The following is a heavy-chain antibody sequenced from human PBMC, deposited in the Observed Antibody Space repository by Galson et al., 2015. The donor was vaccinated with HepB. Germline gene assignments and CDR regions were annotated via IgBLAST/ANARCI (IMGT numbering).Heavy chain of an antibody. D-gene: IGHD6-19*01. Sequence: SLRLSCAASGFTFSSYGMHWVRQAPGKGLEWVAVISYDGSNKYYADSVKGRFTISRDNSKNTLYLQMNSLRAEDTAVYYCAKDPGLYIPVAGRELFEYWGQGTLVTVSS. CDR2: ISYDGSNK. CDR1: GFTFSSYG. J-gene: IGHJ4*02. V-gene: IGHV3-30*18. CDR3: AKDPGLYIPVAGRELFEY.